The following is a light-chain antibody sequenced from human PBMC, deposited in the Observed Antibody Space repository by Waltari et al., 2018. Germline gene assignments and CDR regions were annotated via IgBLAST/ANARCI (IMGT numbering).Light chain of an antibody. CDR2: DVT. V-gene: IGLV2-11*01. CDR3: CSYAGP. CDR1: SSDVGGYNY. J-gene: IGLJ2*01. Sequence: QSALTQPRSVSGSPGQSVAISCTGTSSDVGGYNYVPWYQQHPVKAPKLMIYDVTTRPSGVPDRFSGSKSGNTASLTISGLQADDEADYYCCSYAGPFGGGTKLTVL.